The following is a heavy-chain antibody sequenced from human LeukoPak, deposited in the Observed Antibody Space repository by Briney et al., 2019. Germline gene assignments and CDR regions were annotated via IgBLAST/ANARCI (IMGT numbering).Heavy chain of an antibody. Sequence: AGGSLRLSCAASGFTFSSYSMNWVRQAPGKGLEWVSYISSSSSTIYYADSVKGRFTISRDNAKNSLYLQVNSLRAEDTAVYYCARDGQGGLRYFDWLPDQLDYWGQGTLVTVSS. V-gene: IGHV3-48*04. CDR3: ARDGQGGLRYFDWLPDQLDY. CDR1: GFTFSSYS. D-gene: IGHD3-9*01. CDR2: ISSSSSTI. J-gene: IGHJ4*02.